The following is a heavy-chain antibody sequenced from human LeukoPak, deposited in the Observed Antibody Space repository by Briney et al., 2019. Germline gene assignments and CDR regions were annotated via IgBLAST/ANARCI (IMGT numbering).Heavy chain of an antibody. J-gene: IGHJ5*02. Sequence: GASVKVSCKASGYTFTGYYMHWVRQAPGQGLEWMGWINPNSGGTNYAQKFQGRVTMTRDTSISTAYVELSSLRSDDTAVYYCARLYCSGDRCYPTGWFDPWGQGTLVIVSS. CDR2: INPNSGGT. D-gene: IGHD2-15*01. CDR1: GYTFTGYY. CDR3: ARLYCSGDRCYPTGWFDP. V-gene: IGHV1-2*02.